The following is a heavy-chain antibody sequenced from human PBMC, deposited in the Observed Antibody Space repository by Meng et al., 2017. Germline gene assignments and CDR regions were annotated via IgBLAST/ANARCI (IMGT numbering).Heavy chain of an antibody. V-gene: IGHV1-2*06. CDR3: ARVNYDSSGYYPFDY. CDR1: GYTFTGYY. CDR2: INPNSGGT. Sequence: QGQVVQSGAEVKKPGASVKVSCKASGYTFTGYYMHWVRQAPGQGLEWMGRINPNSGGTNYAQKFQGRVTMTRDTSISTAYMELSRLRSDDTAVYYCARVNYDSSGYYPFDYWGQGTLVTVSS. J-gene: IGHJ4*02. D-gene: IGHD3-22*01.